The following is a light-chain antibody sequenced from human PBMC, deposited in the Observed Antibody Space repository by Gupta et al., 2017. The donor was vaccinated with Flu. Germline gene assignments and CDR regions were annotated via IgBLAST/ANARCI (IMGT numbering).Light chain of an antibody. J-gene: IGLJ2*01. CDR1: SSDVGGYNY. Sequence: SALTQPASVSGSPGQSITLSCPGTSSDVGGYNYVSWYQQHPGKAPKLMIYEVSNRPSGVSNRFSGSKSGNTASLTISGLQAEDEADYYCSSYTSSSTLAVFGGGTKLTVL. CDR3: SSYTSSSTLAV. V-gene: IGLV2-14*01. CDR2: EVS.